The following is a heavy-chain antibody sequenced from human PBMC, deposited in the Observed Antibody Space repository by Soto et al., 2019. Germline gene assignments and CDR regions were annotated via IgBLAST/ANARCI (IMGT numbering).Heavy chain of an antibody. V-gene: IGHV1-69*02. CDR2: IIPILGIA. J-gene: IGHJ4*02. Sequence: QVQLVQSGAEVKKPGSSVKVSCKASVGTFSSYTISWVRQAPGQGLEWMGRIIPILGIANYAQKFQGRVTITADKSTSTAYMEVSSLRSEETAVYYCAMEYCSSTSCYRDYWGQGTLVTVSS. CDR3: AMEYCSSTSCYRDY. CDR1: VGTFSSYT. D-gene: IGHD2-2*02.